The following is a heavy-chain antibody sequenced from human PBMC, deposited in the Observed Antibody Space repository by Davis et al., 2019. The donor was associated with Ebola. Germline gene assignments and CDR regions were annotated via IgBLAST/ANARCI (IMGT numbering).Heavy chain of an antibody. CDR1: GFTFSSYS. D-gene: IGHD6-13*01. J-gene: IGHJ4*02. CDR3: ARDWGIAAAGIFFEYYFDY. V-gene: IGHV3-21*01. Sequence: GGSLRLSCAASGFTFSSYSMNWVRQAPGKGLEWVSSISSSSSYIYYADSVKGRFTISRDNSKNTLYLQMNSLRAEDTAVYYCARDWGIAAAGIFFEYYFDYWGQGTLVTVSS. CDR2: ISSSSSYI.